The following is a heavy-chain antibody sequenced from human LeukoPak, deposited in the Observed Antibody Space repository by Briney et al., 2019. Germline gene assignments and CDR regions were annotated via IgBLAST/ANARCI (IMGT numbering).Heavy chain of an antibody. CDR2: IYYSGST. J-gene: IGHJ4*02. V-gene: IGHV4-39*01. CDR1: SGSISSSSYY. D-gene: IGHD5-18*01. CDR3: ARQGYSYGYPAIDY. Sequence: SETLSLTCTISSGSISSSSYYWGWIRQPPGKGLEWIGSIYYSGSTYYNPSLKSRVTISVDTSKNQFSLKLSSVTAADTAVYYCARQGYSYGYPAIDYWGQGTLVTVSS.